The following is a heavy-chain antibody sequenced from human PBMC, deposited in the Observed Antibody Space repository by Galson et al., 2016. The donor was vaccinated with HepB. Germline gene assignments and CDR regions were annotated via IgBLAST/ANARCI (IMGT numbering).Heavy chain of an antibody. J-gene: IGHJ5*02. CDR2: IKRDGTEK. CDR1: GFTFSPYW. Sequence: SLRLACAASGFTFSPYWMTWVRQAPGKGLEWVAQIKRDGTEKDYEDSMKGRFTISSDNAKNSVYLQINSLRVEDTAVYYCASNDLFRFDPWGQGTLVTVSS. V-gene: IGHV3-7*01. CDR3: ASNDLFRFDP. D-gene: IGHD1-1*01.